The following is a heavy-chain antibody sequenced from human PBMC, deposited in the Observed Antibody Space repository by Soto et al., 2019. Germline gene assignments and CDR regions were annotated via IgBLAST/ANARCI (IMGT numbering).Heavy chain of an antibody. D-gene: IGHD2-8*01. CDR3: ARGGAMGVNS. V-gene: IGHV3-74*01. CDR2: IYFDGITT. CDR1: GFTFNTHW. Sequence: EVQLVESGGGVVQPGGSLRLSCTPSGFTFNTHWMHWVRQAPGKGLVWVSRIYFDGITTNYANSVKGRLTVSRDKAKKTVYLHVNTLRDEDTAVYYCARGGAMGVNSWGQGTLVTVSS. J-gene: IGHJ4*02.